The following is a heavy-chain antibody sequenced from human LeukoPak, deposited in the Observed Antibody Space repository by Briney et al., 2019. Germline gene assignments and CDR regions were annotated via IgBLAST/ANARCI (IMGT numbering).Heavy chain of an antibody. J-gene: IGHJ6*02. CDR3: AREALPGGYFGWSPVYYYYYGMDV. CDR1: GYTFTSYD. CDR2: MNPNSGNT. Sequence: GASVKVSCKASGYTFTSYDINWVRQATGQALEWMGWMNPNSGNTGYAQKFQGRVTMTRNTSISTAYMELSSLRSEDTAVYYCAREALPGGYFGWSPVYYYYYGMDVWGQGTTVTVSS. V-gene: IGHV1-8*01. D-gene: IGHD3-9*01.